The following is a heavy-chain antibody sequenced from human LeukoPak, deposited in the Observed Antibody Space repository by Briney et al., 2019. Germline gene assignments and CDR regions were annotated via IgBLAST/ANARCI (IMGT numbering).Heavy chain of an antibody. CDR1: GGSISSSSYY. CDR3: ARLVGYSSSWLLTP. CDR2: IYYSGST. V-gene: IGHV4-39*01. J-gene: IGHJ4*02. D-gene: IGHD6-13*01. Sequence: SETLSLTCTVSGGSISSSSYYWGWIRQPPGKGLEWIGSIYYSGSTYYNPSLKSRVTISVDTSKNQFSLKLSSVTVADTAVYYCARLVGYSSSWLLTPWGQGTLVTVSS.